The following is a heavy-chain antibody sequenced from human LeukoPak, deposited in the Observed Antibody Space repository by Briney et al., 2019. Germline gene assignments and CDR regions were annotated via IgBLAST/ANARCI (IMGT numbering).Heavy chain of an antibody. CDR2: ISEYKGDT. V-gene: IGHV1-18*01. D-gene: IGHD6-19*01. CDR3: ARAGGWAREDYKADAFHI. J-gene: IGHJ3*02. CDR1: GYTFTNFG. Sequence: ASVKVSCKASGYTFTNFGITWVRQAPAQGLEWMGWISEYKGDTRYAQKVQGRVTMTTDTSTSTDYMEVRSLRSDDTAVYYCARAGGWAREDYKADAFHIWGQGTMVTVSS.